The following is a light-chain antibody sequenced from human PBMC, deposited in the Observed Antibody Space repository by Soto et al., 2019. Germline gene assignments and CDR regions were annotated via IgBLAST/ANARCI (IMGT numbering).Light chain of an antibody. CDR2: RNN. J-gene: IGLJ2*01. CDR3: AAWDDSLSGPV. CDR1: SSSIGSNY. Sequence: QSVLTQPPSASGTPGQRVTISCSGSSSSIGSNYVYWYQQLPGTAPKLLIYRNNQRPSGVPDRFSGSKSGTSASLAISGLRTEDDADYYSAAWDDSLSGPVFGGGTKVTVL. V-gene: IGLV1-47*01.